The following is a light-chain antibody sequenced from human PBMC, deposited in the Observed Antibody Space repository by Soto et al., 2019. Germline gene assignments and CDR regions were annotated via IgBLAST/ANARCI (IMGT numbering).Light chain of an antibody. CDR3: LQNNSCPPT. Sequence: DIQMTQSPSSLSASVGDRVTITCRASQGIRNGLGWYQQKPGKASKRLIHAASSLQSGVPSRFSGSGSGTEFTLTISSLQPEDFATYYCLQNNSCPPTFGQGTKVEIK. V-gene: IGKV1-17*01. J-gene: IGKJ1*01. CDR2: AAS. CDR1: QGIRNG.